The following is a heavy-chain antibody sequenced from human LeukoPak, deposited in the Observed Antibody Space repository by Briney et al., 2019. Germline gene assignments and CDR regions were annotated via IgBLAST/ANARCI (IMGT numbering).Heavy chain of an antibody. V-gene: IGHV3-53*01. CDR2: IYSGGGT. D-gene: IGHD3-10*01. CDR3: AKGDGSGSYGYYMDV. Sequence: PGGSLRLSCAASGFTVNNNYMSWVRQAPGKGLEWVSVIYSGGGTFYADSVKGRCTISRDNPKNTLYLQMYSLRAEDTAVYYCAKGDGSGSYGYYMDVWGKGTTVTVSS. CDR1: GFTVNNNY. J-gene: IGHJ6*03.